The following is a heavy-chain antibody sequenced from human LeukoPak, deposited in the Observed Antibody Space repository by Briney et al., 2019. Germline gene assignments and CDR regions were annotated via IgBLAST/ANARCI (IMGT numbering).Heavy chain of an antibody. D-gene: IGHD3-10*01. CDR1: GGSISSSSYY. CDR3: ARRDYYGSGRAFDY. J-gene: IGHJ4*02. Sequence: PSETLSLTCTVSGGSISSSSYYWGWIRQPPGKGLEWIGSIYYSGSTYYNPSLKSRVTISVDTSKNQFSLKLSSVTAADTAVYYCARRDYYGSGRAFDYWGQGTLVTVSS. V-gene: IGHV4-39*01. CDR2: IYYSGST.